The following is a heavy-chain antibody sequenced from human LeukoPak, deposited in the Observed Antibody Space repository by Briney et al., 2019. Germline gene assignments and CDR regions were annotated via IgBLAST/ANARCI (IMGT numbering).Heavy chain of an antibody. V-gene: IGHV3-20*04. D-gene: IGHD5-18*01. CDR1: GFTFGDYG. CDR2: ISWNGGST. Sequence: GGSLRLSCAASGFTFGDYGMSWVRQAPGKGLEWVSGISWNGGSTGYADSAKGRFTISRDNAKNSLYLQMNSLRAEDTAVYYCAGQWIQLWSPFDYWGQGSLVTVSS. J-gene: IGHJ4*02. CDR3: AGQWIQLWSPFDY.